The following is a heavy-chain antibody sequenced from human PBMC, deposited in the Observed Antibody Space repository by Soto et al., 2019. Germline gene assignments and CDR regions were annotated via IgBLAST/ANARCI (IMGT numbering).Heavy chain of an antibody. Sequence: ASVKVSCKASGYTFTSYGISWVRQAPGQGLEWMGWISAYNGNTNYAQKLQGRVTMTTDTSTSTAYMELRSLRSEDTAVYYCARVVLRYYYDSSGEGWFDPWGQGTLVTV. CDR2: ISAYNGNT. D-gene: IGHD3-22*01. V-gene: IGHV1-18*04. CDR3: ARVVLRYYYDSSGEGWFDP. J-gene: IGHJ5*02. CDR1: GYTFTSYG.